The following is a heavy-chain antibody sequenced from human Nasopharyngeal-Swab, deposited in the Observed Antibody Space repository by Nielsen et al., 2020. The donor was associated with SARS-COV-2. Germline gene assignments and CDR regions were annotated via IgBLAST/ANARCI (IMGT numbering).Heavy chain of an antibody. CDR2: IYYSGST. CDR3: ARYSRSSWSSRRDY. Sequence: WIRQPPGKGLEWIGYIYYSGSTNYNPSLKSRVTISVDTSKNQFSLKLSSVTAADTAVYYCARYSRSSWSSRRDYWGQETLVTVSS. V-gene: IGHV4-59*12. D-gene: IGHD6-13*01. J-gene: IGHJ4*02.